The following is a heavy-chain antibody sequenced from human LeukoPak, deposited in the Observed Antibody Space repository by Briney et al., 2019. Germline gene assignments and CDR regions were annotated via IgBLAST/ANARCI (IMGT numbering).Heavy chain of an antibody. Sequence: GGSLRLSCAASGFTVRTYNMNWVRQAPGKGLEWVSGISPSGGITYYTDSVKGRFTISRDNSKNTVSLQMNRLRGEDTAVYYCAKDDAWGRYKDWGQGTLVTVSS. CDR2: ISPSGGIT. D-gene: IGHD3-16*01. CDR1: GFTVRTYN. V-gene: IGHV3-23*01. J-gene: IGHJ1*01. CDR3: AKDDAWGRYKD.